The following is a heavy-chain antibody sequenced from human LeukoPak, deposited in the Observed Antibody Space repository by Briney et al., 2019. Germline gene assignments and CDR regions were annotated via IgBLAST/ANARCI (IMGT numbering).Heavy chain of an antibody. CDR1: GFTFSDYY. CDR2: ISSSGSTI. D-gene: IGHD2-2*01. Sequence: GGSLRLSCAASGFTFSDYYMSWIRQAPGKGLEWVSYISSSGSTIYYADSVKGRFTISRDNAKNSLYLQMNSLRAEDRAVYYCARDQGYCSSTNCRFDAFDIWGQGTMVTVSS. CDR3: ARDQGYCSSTNCRFDAFDI. V-gene: IGHV3-11*01. J-gene: IGHJ3*02.